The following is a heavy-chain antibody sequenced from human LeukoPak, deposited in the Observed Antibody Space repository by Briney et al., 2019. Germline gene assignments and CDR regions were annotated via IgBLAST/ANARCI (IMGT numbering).Heavy chain of an antibody. J-gene: IGHJ4*02. CDR2: IYYSGST. CDR3: ARGRRNFDY. CDR1: GGSTSSTTYY. Sequence: SETLSLTCTVSGGSTSSTTYYWGWIRQPPGKDLEWIGSIYYSGSTYYTPSLKSRVTISVDTSKNQFSLKLSSVTAADTAVYYCARGRRNFDYWGQGTLVTVSS. V-gene: IGHV4-39*01.